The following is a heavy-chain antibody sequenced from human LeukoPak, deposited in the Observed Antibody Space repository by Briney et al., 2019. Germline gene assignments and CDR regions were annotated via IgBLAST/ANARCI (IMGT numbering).Heavy chain of an antibody. J-gene: IGHJ5*02. D-gene: IGHD6-19*01. CDR1: GYTFTSYG. Sequence: ASVKVSCKASGYTFTSYGINWVRQATGQGLEWMGWMNPNSGNTGYTQKFQGRVTMTRNTSISTAYMELSSLRSEDTAVYYCARGRGSAHKENWFDPWGQGTLVTVSS. CDR3: ARGRGSAHKENWFDP. V-gene: IGHV1-8*02. CDR2: MNPNSGNT.